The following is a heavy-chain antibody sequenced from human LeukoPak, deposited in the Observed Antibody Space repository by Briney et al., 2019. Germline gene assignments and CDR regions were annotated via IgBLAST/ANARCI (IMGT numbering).Heavy chain of an antibody. Sequence: ASVKVSCRASGYTFSTYDMHWVRQAPGQRLEWMGWINAGNGDAQYSQKFQGRVTITRDTSASTAYMELSSLTSEDMAVYYCACSGTRTGSTWFDPWGQGTLVSVSS. V-gene: IGHV1-3*01. CDR1: GYTFSTYD. J-gene: IGHJ5*02. CDR3: ACSGTRTGSTWFDP. D-gene: IGHD3-10*02. CDR2: INAGNGDA.